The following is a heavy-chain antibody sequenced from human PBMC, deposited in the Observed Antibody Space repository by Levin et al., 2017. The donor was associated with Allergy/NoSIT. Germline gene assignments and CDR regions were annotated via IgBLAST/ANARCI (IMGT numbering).Heavy chain of an antibody. CDR2: IYWDDDK. D-gene: IGHD1-1*01. CDR3: AHRLGQTTSFDY. V-gene: IGHV2-5*02. Sequence: NESGPTLVKPPQTLTLTCSVSGFSLSTSEVGVGWIRQPPGKALEWLGLIYWDDDKRYSPSLRSRLTITKDTSKNQVVLTMTNMDPADTGTYYCAHRLGQTTSFDYWGQGTLVTVSS. CDR1: GFSLSTSEVG. J-gene: IGHJ4*02.